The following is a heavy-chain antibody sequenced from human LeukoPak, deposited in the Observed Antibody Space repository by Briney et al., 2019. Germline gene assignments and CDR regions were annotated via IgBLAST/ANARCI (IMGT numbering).Heavy chain of an antibody. V-gene: IGHV3-15*01. CDR1: GFTFSNAW. D-gene: IGHD6-13*01. J-gene: IGHJ4*02. CDR2: IKSKTDGGTT. CDR3: TTDQVGSSWAYYFDY. Sequence: GGSLRLSCAASGFTFSNAWMSWVRQAPGRGLEWVGRIKSKTDGGTTDYAAPVKGRFTISRDDSKNTLYLQMNSLKTEDTAVYYCTTDQVGSSWAYYFDYWGQGTLVTVSS.